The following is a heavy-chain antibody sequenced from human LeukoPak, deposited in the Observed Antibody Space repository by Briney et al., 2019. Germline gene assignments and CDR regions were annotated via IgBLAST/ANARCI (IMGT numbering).Heavy chain of an antibody. D-gene: IGHD3-9*01. CDR1: GFTFSSYW. J-gene: IGHJ4*02. V-gene: IGHV3-7*01. Sequence: TGGSLRLSCAAYGFTFSSYWMSWVRQAPGKGLEWVANIKQDGNEKYYGEPEKGRFTIARDNAKNTLYLQMNSLRAEDTAVYYCARSVPELRYFDWTHDYWGQGTLVTVSS. CDR3: ARSVPELRYFDWTHDY. CDR2: IKQDGNEK.